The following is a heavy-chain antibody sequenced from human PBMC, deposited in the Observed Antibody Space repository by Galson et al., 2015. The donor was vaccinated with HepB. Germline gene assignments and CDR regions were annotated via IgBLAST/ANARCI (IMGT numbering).Heavy chain of an antibody. D-gene: IGHD2-2*01. CDR3: ARNEGDIVVVPAASGAFDI. Sequence: SLRLSCAASGFTFSSYGMHWVRQAPGKGLEWVAVIWYDGSNKYYADSVKGRFTISRDNSKNTLYLQMNSLRAEDTAVYYCARNEGDIVVVPAASGAFDIWGQGTMVTVSS. CDR1: GFTFSSYG. CDR2: IWYDGSNK. V-gene: IGHV3-33*01. J-gene: IGHJ3*02.